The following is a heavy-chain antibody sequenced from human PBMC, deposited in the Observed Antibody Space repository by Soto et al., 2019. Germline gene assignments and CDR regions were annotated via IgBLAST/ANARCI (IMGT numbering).Heavy chain of an antibody. CDR3: AKDGSYYDFDY. V-gene: IGHV3-23*01. CDR1: GFTFSSYG. Sequence: GSLRLSCEASGFTFSSYGMTWVRQAPGKGLEWVSSIFVGGITFYADSVKGRFTISRDNSQNTLYLQMTRLKVDDTAVYYCAKDGSYYDFDYWGQGTQVTVSS. D-gene: IGHD3-10*01. CDR2: IFVGGIT. J-gene: IGHJ4*02.